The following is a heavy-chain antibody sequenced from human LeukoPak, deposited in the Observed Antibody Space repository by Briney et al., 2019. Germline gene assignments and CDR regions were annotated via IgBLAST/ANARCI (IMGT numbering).Heavy chain of an antibody. J-gene: IGHJ4*02. CDR3: ARVAGSIDY. D-gene: IGHD6-19*01. Sequence: GASVKVSCKASGYTFTTYDINWVRQATGQGLEWMGWMNPNSGYTGYAQKFQGRVTITRDTSISTAYMELSSLRSGDTAVYYCARVAGSIDYWGQGTLVTVSS. CDR1: GYTFTTYD. CDR2: MNPNSGYT. V-gene: IGHV1-8*03.